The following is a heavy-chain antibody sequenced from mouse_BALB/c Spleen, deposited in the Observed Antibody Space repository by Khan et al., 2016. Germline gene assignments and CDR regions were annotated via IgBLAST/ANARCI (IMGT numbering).Heavy chain of an antibody. Sequence: QIQLVQSGPKLKKPGETVKISCKASGYTFTNYGMNWVRQAPGKGLQWMGWMNPYTGEPTYTDDFKGRFAFSLETSASTAYLQINNLKNEDTATYFCARSTYYGYYYAMDYWGQGTSVTVSS. CDR2: MNPYTGEP. J-gene: IGHJ4*01. CDR3: ARSTYYGYYYAMDY. V-gene: IGHV9-3-1*01. D-gene: IGHD1-2*01. CDR1: GYTFTNYG.